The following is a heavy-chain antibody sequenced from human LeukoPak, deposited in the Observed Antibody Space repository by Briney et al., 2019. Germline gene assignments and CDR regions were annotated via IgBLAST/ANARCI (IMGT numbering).Heavy chain of an antibody. CDR1: GFTFSSYA. Sequence: GGSLRLSCAASGFTFSSYAMHWVRQAPGKGLEWVAVISYDGSNKYYADSVKGRFTISRDNSKNTQYLQMNSLRAEDTAVYYCAKTPYSSSYYSYFDYWGQGTLVTVSS. D-gene: IGHD3-22*01. V-gene: IGHV3-30-3*02. CDR2: ISYDGSNK. J-gene: IGHJ4*02. CDR3: AKTPYSSSYYSYFDY.